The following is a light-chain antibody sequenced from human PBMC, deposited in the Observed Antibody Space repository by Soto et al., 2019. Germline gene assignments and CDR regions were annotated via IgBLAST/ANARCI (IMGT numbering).Light chain of an antibody. CDR1: SSDVGSYNF. CDR3: SSYTTSSNYV. CDR2: EVS. Sequence: SALTQPASVSGSPGQSITISCTGTSSDVGSYNFVSWYQQLPGKAPKLMIYEVSNRPSGVSNRSSGSKSGNTASLTISGLQAEDEADYYCSSYTTSSNYVFGSGTKVTVL. V-gene: IGLV2-14*01. J-gene: IGLJ1*01.